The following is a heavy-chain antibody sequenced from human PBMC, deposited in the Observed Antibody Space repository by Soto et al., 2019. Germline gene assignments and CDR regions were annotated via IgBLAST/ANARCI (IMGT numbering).Heavy chain of an antibody. CDR2: ISGSGGST. CDR3: ARRGSGSDYDY. D-gene: IGHD1-26*01. Sequence: EVQLLESGGGLVQPGGSLRLSCAASGFTFSSYAMRWVRQAPVKGLEWVSAISGSGGSTYYADSVKGRFTISRDNYKNTLYLQMNSLRAEDTAVYYCARRGSGSDYDYWGQGTLVTVSS. CDR1: GFTFSSYA. V-gene: IGHV3-23*01. J-gene: IGHJ4*02.